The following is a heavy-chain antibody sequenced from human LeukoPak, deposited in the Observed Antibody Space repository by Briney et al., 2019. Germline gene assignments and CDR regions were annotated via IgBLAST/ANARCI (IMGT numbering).Heavy chain of an antibody. CDR3: AREVTTVFRGYFGMDV. D-gene: IGHD3-10*01. Sequence: SETLSLTCTVSGGSISSYYWSWIRQPAGKGLEWIGRIYASGHTSYNPSLKSPVSMSVDTSKNQFSLNLTSVTAADTAVYYCAREVTTVFRGYFGMDVWGQGTTVTVSS. V-gene: IGHV4-4*07. CDR1: GGSISSYY. CDR2: IYASGHT. J-gene: IGHJ6*02.